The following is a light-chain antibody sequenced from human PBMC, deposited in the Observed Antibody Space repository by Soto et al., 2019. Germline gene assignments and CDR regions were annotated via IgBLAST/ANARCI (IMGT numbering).Light chain of an antibody. CDR2: AAY. J-gene: IGKJ1*01. V-gene: IGKV1-39*01. CDR3: QQTYITPRT. Sequence: DIQMTQSPSSLSASVGDRVTITCRASQSISNYLNWYQQKPGEAPKLLIYAAYSLQSGVPSRFSGSGSGTDFTLTISSLQPADFVTYYCQQTYITPRTFGQGTKVEIK. CDR1: QSISNY.